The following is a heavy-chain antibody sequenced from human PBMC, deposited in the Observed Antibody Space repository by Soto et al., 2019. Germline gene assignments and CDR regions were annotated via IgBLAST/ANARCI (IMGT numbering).Heavy chain of an antibody. CDR3: ATSYGNAWYTY. Sequence: GGSLRLSCAASGFTFTNFAMSWVRQAPGKGLEWVSAVTDSGGSTYYTDSVKGRFTISRDNSRNTVYPQMNSLRAEDTAVYYCATSYGNAWYTYWGQGTQVTVSS. V-gene: IGHV3-23*01. J-gene: IGHJ4*02. D-gene: IGHD6-13*01. CDR2: VTDSGGST. CDR1: GFTFTNFA.